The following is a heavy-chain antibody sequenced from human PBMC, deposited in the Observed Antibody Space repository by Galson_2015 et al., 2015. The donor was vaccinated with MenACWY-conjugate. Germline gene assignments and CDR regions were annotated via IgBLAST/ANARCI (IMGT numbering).Heavy chain of an antibody. V-gene: IGHV3-64D*09. D-gene: IGHD5-24*01. Sequence: SLRLSCAASGFTFSSYAMHWVRQAPGKGPEYVSAISSNGGSTYYADSVKGRFTISRDNSKNTLYLQMSSLRAEDTAVYYCVIGGRGGYNYVVTFDYWGQGTLVTVSS. CDR1: GFTFSSYA. CDR2: ISSNGGST. CDR3: VIGGRGGYNYVVTFDY. J-gene: IGHJ4*02.